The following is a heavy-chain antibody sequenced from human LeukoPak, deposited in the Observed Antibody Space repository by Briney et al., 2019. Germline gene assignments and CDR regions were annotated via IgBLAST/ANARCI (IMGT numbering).Heavy chain of an antibody. V-gene: IGHV1-3*01. CDR1: GYTFTNFA. CDR3: ARPLVVDYYTIDV. J-gene: IGHJ6*02. D-gene: IGHD2-15*01. Sequence: ASVKVSCKASGYTFTNFAMHWVRQAPGQRLEWMGWINPANGNTKYSQKFQGRVTITRDTAASTAYMELSSLRSEDTAVYYCARPLVVDYYTIDVWGQGTTVTVSS. CDR2: INPANGNT.